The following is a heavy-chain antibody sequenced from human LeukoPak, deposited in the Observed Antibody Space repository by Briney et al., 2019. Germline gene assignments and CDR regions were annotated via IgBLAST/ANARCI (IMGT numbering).Heavy chain of an antibody. CDR2: FYYSGST. J-gene: IGHJ4*02. D-gene: IGHD6-19*01. CDR3: ARLPGISVTGKAIDC. Sequence: SETLSLTCTVSGGSISSYYWSWIRQPPGKGLEWIGYFYYSGSTNYNPSLKSRVTISVDTSNNQFSLKLSSVTAADTAVYYCARLPGISVTGKAIDCWGQGTLVTVSS. CDR1: GGSISSYY. V-gene: IGHV4-59*01.